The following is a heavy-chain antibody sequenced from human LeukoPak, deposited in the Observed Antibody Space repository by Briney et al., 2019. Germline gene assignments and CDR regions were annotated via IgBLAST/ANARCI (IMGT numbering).Heavy chain of an antibody. CDR2: ISAYNGNT. CDR1: GYTFTSYG. V-gene: IGHV1-18*01. D-gene: IGHD6-19*01. J-gene: IGHJ6*02. CDR3: ARDPYSSGWYSIDYYYGMDV. Sequence: ASVKVSCKVSGYTFTSYGISWVRQAPGQGLEWMGWISAYNGNTNYAQMLQGRVTMTTDTSTSTAYMELRSLRSDDTAVYYCARDPYSSGWYSIDYYYGMDVWGQGTTVTVSS.